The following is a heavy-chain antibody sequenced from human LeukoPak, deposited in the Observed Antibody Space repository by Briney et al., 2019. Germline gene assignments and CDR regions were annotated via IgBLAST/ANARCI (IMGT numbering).Heavy chain of an antibody. CDR3: ARAGVIWFGGEGGLNWFDP. V-gene: IGHV1-2*02. D-gene: IGHD3-10*01. J-gene: IGHJ5*02. Sequence: ASVKVSCKASGYTFTSYGISWVRQAPGQGLEWMGWINPNSGGTNYAQKFQGRVTMTRDTSISTAYMELSRLRSDDTAVYYCARAGVIWFGGEGGLNWFDPWGQGTLVTVSS. CDR2: INPNSGGT. CDR1: GYTFTSYG.